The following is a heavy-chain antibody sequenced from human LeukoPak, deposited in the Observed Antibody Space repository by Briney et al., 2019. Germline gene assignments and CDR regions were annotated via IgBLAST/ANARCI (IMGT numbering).Heavy chain of an antibody. Sequence: PGGSLRLSCAASGFTLDDYAIHWVRQAPGKGLEWVSLISGDGGSTIYADSVKGRFTISRDNSKNSLYRRMNSLRTEDTALYYCAKVPLKGYNYGYYFDYWGQGTLVTVSS. CDR3: AKVPLKGYNYGYYFDY. V-gene: IGHV3-43*02. D-gene: IGHD5-18*01. CDR1: GFTLDDYA. J-gene: IGHJ4*02. CDR2: ISGDGGST.